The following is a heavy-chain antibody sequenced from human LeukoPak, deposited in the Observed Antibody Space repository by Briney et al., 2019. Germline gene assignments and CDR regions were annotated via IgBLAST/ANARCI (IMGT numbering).Heavy chain of an antibody. CDR3: ARDTGFDILTGHPDDY. J-gene: IGHJ4*02. D-gene: IGHD3-9*01. CDR1: GYTFTGYY. CDR2: INPNSGGT. V-gene: IGHV1-2*02. Sequence: GASVKVSCKASGYTFTGYYMHWVRQAPGQGLEWMGWINPNSGGTNYAQKFQGRVTMTRDTSISTAYMELSRLRSDDTAVYYCARDTGFDILTGHPDDYWGQGTLVTVSS.